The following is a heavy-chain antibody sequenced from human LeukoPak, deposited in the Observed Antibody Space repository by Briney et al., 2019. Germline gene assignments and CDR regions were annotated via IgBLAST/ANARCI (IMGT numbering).Heavy chain of an antibody. D-gene: IGHD1-26*01. V-gene: IGHV3-23*01. CDR1: GFTFSSYW. CDR3: ARVDSGNYDY. Sequence: GGSLRLSCAASGFTFSSYWMSWVRQAPGKGLEYVSSIDGPDGASYYADSVKGRFTISRDNSKNTLFLQMNSLRVEDTAVYYCARVDSGNYDYWGQGTLLAVSS. J-gene: IGHJ4*02. CDR2: IDGPDGAS.